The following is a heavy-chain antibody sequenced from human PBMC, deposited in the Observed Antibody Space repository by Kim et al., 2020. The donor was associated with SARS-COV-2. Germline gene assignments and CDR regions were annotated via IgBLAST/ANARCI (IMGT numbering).Heavy chain of an antibody. CDR1: GGSISSYY. V-gene: IGHV4-4*07. CDR2: IYTSGST. J-gene: IGHJ6*03. CDR3: AREAGAGLNPSDPQLLWFGEFILNYYYMDV. Sequence: SETLSLTCTVSGGSISSYYWSWIRQPAGKGLEWIGRIYTSGSTNYNPSLKSRVTMSVDTSKNQFSLKLSSVTAADTAVYYCAREAGAGLNPSDPQLLWFGEFILNYYYMDVWGKGTTVTVSS. D-gene: IGHD3-10*01.